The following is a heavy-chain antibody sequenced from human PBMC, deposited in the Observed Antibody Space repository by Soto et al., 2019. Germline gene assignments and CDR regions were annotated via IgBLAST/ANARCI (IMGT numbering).Heavy chain of an antibody. Sequence: SETLSLTCSVFGGSISDYYWSWIRQSPGRGLEWIVNIDYSGRTNYNPSLQSRVTISVDTSSNQFTLKLRSVTAADTAVYYCARQIRWLVPNEFDYWGQGIMVTVSS. J-gene: IGHJ4*02. CDR1: GGSISDYY. CDR3: ARQIRWLVPNEFDY. V-gene: IGHV4-59*01. D-gene: IGHD5-12*01. CDR2: IDYSGRT.